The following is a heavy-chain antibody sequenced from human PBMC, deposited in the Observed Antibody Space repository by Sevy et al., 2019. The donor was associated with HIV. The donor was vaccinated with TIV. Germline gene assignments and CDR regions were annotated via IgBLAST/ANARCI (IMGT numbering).Heavy chain of an antibody. V-gene: IGHV3-23*01. CDR3: AKDFRGCGGDCYSPPLDY. CDR2: ISGSGGST. J-gene: IGHJ4*02. Sequence: GGSLRLSCAASGFTFSSYAMSWVRQAPGKGLEWVSAISGSGGSTYYADSVKGRFTISRDNSKNTLYLQMNSLRAEDTVVYYCAKDFRGCGGDCYSPPLDYWGQGTLVTVSS. CDR1: GFTFSSYA. D-gene: IGHD2-21*02.